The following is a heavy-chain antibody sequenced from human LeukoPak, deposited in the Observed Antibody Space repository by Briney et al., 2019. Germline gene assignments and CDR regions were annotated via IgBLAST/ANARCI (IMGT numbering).Heavy chain of an antibody. D-gene: IGHD6-19*01. CDR2: IIPIFGTA. V-gene: IGHV1-69*13. CDR3: AKDESPLGRWLVHGVY. Sequence: SVKVSCKASGGTFSSYAISWVRQAPGQGLEWMGGIIPIFGTANYAQKFQGRVTITADDSTRTAYMELSSLKSEDTAVYYCAKDESPLGRWLVHGVYWGQGTLVTVSS. CDR1: GGTFSSYA. J-gene: IGHJ4*02.